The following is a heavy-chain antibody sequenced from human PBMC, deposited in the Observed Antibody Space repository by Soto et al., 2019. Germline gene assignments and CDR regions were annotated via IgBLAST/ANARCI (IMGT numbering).Heavy chain of an antibody. CDR2: ISSSSSYI. Sequence: PGGSLRLSCAASGFTFSSYSMNWVRQASGKGLEWVSSISSSSSYIYYADSVKGRFTISRDNAKNSLYLQMNSLRAEDTAVYYCARVIVVVPAAMRSDYYYYYGMDVWGQGTTVTVSS. CDR1: GFTFSSYS. D-gene: IGHD2-2*01. J-gene: IGHJ6*02. V-gene: IGHV3-21*01. CDR3: ARVIVVVPAAMRSDYYYYYGMDV.